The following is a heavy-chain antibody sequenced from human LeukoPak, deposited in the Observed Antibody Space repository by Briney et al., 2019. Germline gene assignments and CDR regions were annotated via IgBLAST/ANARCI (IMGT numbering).Heavy chain of an antibody. D-gene: IGHD1-26*01. CDR3: ARARGKRDTFDT. CDR2: IITNTGNP. Sequence: ASVKDFWKASGYTFTNYAVRWVRQAPGQGLEWMGWIITNTGNPTSAQGFTGRLVFSMYTSVSTANLQISSLNPEDTAADFCARARGKRDTFDTWGQGTMVTVSS. CDR1: GYTFTNYA. V-gene: IGHV7-4-1*02. J-gene: IGHJ3*02.